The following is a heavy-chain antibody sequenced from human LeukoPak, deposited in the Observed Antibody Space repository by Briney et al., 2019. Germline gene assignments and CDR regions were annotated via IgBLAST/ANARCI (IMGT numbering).Heavy chain of an antibody. D-gene: IGHD3-9*01. V-gene: IGHV3-74*01. CDR3: VRDWDHFDFDS. Sequence: GGSLRLSCAASGFTFSNYWMHWVRQAPGKGLVWVSRIKGDGSHTIYADSVKGRFTISRDNTKNTLYLQMKSLRAEDTAVYYCVRDWDHFDFDSWGQGTLVTVSS. CDR2: IKGDGSHT. J-gene: IGHJ5*01. CDR1: GFTFSNYW.